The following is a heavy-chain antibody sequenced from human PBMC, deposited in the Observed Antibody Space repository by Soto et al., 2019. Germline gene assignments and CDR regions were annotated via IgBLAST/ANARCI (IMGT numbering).Heavy chain of an antibody. D-gene: IGHD2-21*02. CDR1: GLSFDDYA. CDR3: AKSMGSTANSMGV. J-gene: IGHJ6*02. V-gene: IGHV3-9*01. CDR2: ISWNGGSI. Sequence: GGSLRLSCAASGLSFDDYAMHWVRQVPGKGLEWVSGISWNGGSIGYADSVKGRFSISRDNAKNSLYLQMNSLRVEDTALYYCAKSMGSTANSMGVWGQGTTVTVSS.